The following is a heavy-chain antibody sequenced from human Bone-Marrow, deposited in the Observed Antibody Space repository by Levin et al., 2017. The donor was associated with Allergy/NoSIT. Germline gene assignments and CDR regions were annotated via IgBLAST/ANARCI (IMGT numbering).Heavy chain of an antibody. D-gene: IGHD2-8*01. V-gene: IGHV3-30*04. J-gene: IGHJ4*02. CDR1: GFNFGDYS. Sequence: PSGGSLRLSCVASGFNFGDYSIHWVRQAPGKGLEWVAVILYDGSYRKYADSVEGRFTISRDNSKSTLYLQMDSLRPEDTALYYCARDVSMVPLYCVDDRGQGAQVTVSS. CDR3: ARDVSMVPLYCVDD. CDR2: ILYDGSYR.